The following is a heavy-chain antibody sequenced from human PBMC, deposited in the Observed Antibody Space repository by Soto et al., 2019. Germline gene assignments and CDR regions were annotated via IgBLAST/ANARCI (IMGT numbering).Heavy chain of an antibody. D-gene: IGHD3-9*01. Sequence: QLQLQESGPGLVKPSETLSLTCTVSGGSISSSSYYWGWLRQPPGKGLEWIGGIYYSGSTYYNPSLKSLGTTSADASRNQFSLKRSSVTAADTAVYYCARHAGYYDILTGYPGRFDYWGQGTLVTVSS. CDR1: GGSISSSSYY. J-gene: IGHJ4*02. V-gene: IGHV4-39*01. CDR3: ARHAGYYDILTGYPGRFDY. CDR2: IYYSGST.